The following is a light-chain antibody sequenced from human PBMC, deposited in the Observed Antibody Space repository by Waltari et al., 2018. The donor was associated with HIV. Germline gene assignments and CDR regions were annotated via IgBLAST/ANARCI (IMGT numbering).Light chain of an antibody. CDR1: SSDVGGYKY. CDR3: CSYAGSYTYVV. CDR2: EVN. J-gene: IGLJ2*01. Sequence: QSALTQPRSVSGSPGQSVTMSCSGTSSDVGGYKYVSWYQQHPGKAPKLLIYEVNKRPSGVSDRFSGSKSGNTASLTICGLQVEDEADYYCCSYAGSYTYVVLGGGTKLTVL. V-gene: IGLV2-11*01.